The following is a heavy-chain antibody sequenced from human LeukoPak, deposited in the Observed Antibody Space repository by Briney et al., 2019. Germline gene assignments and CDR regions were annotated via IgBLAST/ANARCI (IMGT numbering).Heavy chain of an antibody. D-gene: IGHD1-20*01. J-gene: IGHJ4*02. V-gene: IGHV3-30*18. Sequence: GGSLRLSCAVSGFTFSNYDMHWVRQAPGKGLEWVAVISYDGSSKYYADSVKGRFTISRDNSKNTLYLQMNSLRAEDTAVYYCAKGHTAMITQDYWGQGTLVTVSS. CDR1: GFTFSNYD. CDR2: ISYDGSSK. CDR3: AKGHTAMITQDY.